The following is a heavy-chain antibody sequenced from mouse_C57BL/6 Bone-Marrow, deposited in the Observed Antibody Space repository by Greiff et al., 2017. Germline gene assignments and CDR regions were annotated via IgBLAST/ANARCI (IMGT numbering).Heavy chain of an antibody. CDR2: IDPENGDT. V-gene: IGHV14-4*01. CDR3: TSITTVVEGFAY. J-gene: IGHJ3*01. CDR1: GFNIKDDY. Sequence: VQLQQSGAELVRPGASVKLSCTASGFNIKDDYMHWVKQRPEQGLEWIGWIDPENGDTEYASKFQGKATITADTSSNTAYLQLSSLTSEDTAVYYCTSITTVVEGFAYWGQGTLVTVSA. D-gene: IGHD1-1*01.